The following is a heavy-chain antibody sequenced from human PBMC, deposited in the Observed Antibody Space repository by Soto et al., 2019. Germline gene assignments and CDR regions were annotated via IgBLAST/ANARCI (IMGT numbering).Heavy chain of an antibody. V-gene: IGHV3-21*01. Sequence: GGSLRLSCAASGFTFTRYSMNWVRQAPGKGLEWVSSISSTTKYIYYADSIKGRFTVSRDNAKNSVYLEMNSLSAEDTAVYYCARESEDLTSNFDYWGQGT. CDR1: GFTFTRYS. J-gene: IGHJ4*02. CDR3: ARESEDLTSNFDY. CDR2: ISSTTKYI.